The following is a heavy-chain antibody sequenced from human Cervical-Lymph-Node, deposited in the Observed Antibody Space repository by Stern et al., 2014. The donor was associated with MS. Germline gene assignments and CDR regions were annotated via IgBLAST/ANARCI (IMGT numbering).Heavy chain of an antibody. CDR1: GGTFSSYA. CDR2: IITIFGTA. V-gene: IGHV1-69*01. Sequence: QVQLVQSGAEVKKPGSSGKVSCKASGGTFSSYAISWVRQAPGQGIEGMGGIITIFGTANYAQKFQGRVTIPADESTSTAYMELSSLRSEDTAVYYCARGELKEGLVRGMDVWGQGTTVTVSS. D-gene: IGHD1-26*01. J-gene: IGHJ6*02. CDR3: ARGELKEGLVRGMDV.